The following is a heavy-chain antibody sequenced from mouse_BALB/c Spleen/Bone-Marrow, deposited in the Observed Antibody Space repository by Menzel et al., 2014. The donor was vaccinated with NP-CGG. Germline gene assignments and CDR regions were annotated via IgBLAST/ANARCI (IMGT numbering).Heavy chain of an antibody. CDR2: IWAGGST. V-gene: IGHV2-9*02. CDR3: ARDREYGYYYAMDY. CDR1: GFSLTSYG. Sequence: QVQLQQSGPGLVAPSQSLSITCTVSGFSLTSYGVHWVRQPPGKGLEWLGVIWAGGSTNYNSALMSRLSISKDNSKSQIFLKMNSLQADDTAMYYCARDREYGYYYAMDYWGQGTSVTVSS. D-gene: IGHD2-2*01. J-gene: IGHJ4*01.